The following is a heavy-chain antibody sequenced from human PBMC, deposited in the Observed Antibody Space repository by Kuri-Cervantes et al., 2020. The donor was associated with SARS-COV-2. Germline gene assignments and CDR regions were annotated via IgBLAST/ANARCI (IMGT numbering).Heavy chain of an antibody. V-gene: IGHV4-39*01. CDR3: ARHVGCSSTSCDGYNWFDP. J-gene: IGHJ5*02. CDR1: GGSISSSSYY. CDR2: IYYSGST. D-gene: IGHD2-2*01. Sequence: GSLRLSCTVSGGSISSSSYYWGWIRQPPGKGLEWIGSIYYSGSTYHNPSLKSRVTISVDTSKNQFSLKLSSVTAADTAVYYCARHVGCSSTSCDGYNWFDPWGQGTLVTVSS.